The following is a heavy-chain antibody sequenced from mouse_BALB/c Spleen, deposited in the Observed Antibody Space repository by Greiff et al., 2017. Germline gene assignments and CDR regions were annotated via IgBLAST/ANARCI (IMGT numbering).Heavy chain of an antibody. CDR3: AREALRGSSFYAMDY. J-gene: IGHJ4*01. Sequence: QVQLKESGAELVRPGTSVKISCKASGYTFTNYWLGWVKQRPGHGLEWIGDIYPGGGYTNYNEKFKGKATLTADTSSSTAYMQLSSLTSEDSAVYFCAREALRGSSFYAMDYWGQGTSVTVSS. V-gene: IGHV1-63*02. CDR1: GYTFTNYW. D-gene: IGHD1-1*01. CDR2: IYPGGGYT.